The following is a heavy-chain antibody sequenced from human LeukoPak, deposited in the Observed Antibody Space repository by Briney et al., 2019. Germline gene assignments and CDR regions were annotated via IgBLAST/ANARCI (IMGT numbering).Heavy chain of an antibody. CDR1: GGSFSGYY. CDR2: IYYSGST. V-gene: IGHV4-59*01. D-gene: IGHD6-6*01. CDR3: ARMATLSTIAARGRSWFDS. J-gene: IGHJ5*01. Sequence: PSETLSLTCAIYGGSFSGYYWSWIRQPPGKGLEWIGHIYYSGSTNYNPSLKSRVTSSADTSKNQFSLKLSSVTAADTAVYYCARMATLSTIAARGRSWFDSWGQGTLVTVSS.